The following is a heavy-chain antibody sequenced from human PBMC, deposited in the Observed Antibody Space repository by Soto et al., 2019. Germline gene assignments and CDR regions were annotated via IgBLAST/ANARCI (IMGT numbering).Heavy chain of an antibody. CDR1: GGSISSGGYY. D-gene: IGHD3-22*01. CDR2: IYYSGST. J-gene: IGHJ4*02. V-gene: IGHV4-31*03. Sequence: PSETLSLTCTVSGGSISSGGYYWGWIRQHPGKSLEWIGYIYYSGSTYYNPSLKSRVTISVDTSRNQFSLKLSSVTAADTAVYYCARGPDYDLNMSAFLDLIYSPPDYWGQGTLVTVSS. CDR3: ARGPDYDLNMSAFLDLIYSPPDY.